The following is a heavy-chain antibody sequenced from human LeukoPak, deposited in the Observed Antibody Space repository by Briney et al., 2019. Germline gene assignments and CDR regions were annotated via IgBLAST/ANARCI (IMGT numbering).Heavy chain of an antibody. CDR3: ARLISLPQPRLGITIFGVPKADAFDI. Sequence: PGESLKISCKGSGYSFTSYWIGWVRQMPGKGLEWMGIIYPGDSDTRYSPSFQGQVTIPADKSISTAYLQWSSLKASDTAMYYCARLISLPQPRLGITIFGVPKADAFDIWGQGTMVTVSS. CDR1: GYSFTSYW. V-gene: IGHV5-51*01. CDR2: IYPGDSDT. J-gene: IGHJ3*02. D-gene: IGHD3-3*01.